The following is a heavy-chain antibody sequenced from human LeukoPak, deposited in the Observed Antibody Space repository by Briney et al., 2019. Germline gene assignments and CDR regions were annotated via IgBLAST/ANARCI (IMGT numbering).Heavy chain of an antibody. Sequence: SQTLSLTCTVSGGSISSGGYYWSWIRQPPGKGLEWIGYIYHSGSTYYNPSLKSRVTISVDRSKNQFSLKLSSVTAADTAVYYCARADYDILTGYQSALDYWGQGTLVTVSS. CDR3: ARADYDILTGYQSALDY. CDR1: GGSISSGGYY. CDR2: IYHSGST. J-gene: IGHJ4*02. V-gene: IGHV4-30-2*01. D-gene: IGHD3-9*01.